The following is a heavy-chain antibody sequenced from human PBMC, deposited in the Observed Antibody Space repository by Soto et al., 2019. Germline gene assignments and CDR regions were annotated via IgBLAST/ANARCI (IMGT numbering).Heavy chain of an antibody. Sequence: PSQTISHTYAVYGGSFSDYYWSWIRQPQGKGLEWIGEINHSGSTNYNPSLKSRVTISVDTSKNQFSLKLSSVTAADTAVYYCARDPSLRFLEWSYGMDVWGQGTTVTV. D-gene: IGHD3-3*01. CDR3: ARDPSLRFLEWSYGMDV. J-gene: IGHJ6*02. V-gene: IGHV4-34*01. CDR1: GGSFSDYY. CDR2: INHSGST.